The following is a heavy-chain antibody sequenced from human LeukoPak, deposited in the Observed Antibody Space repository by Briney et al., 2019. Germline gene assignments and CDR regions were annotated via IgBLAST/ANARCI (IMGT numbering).Heavy chain of an antibody. J-gene: IGHJ6*02. V-gene: IGHV3-74*01. D-gene: IGHD3-3*01. CDR2: IDNGGTVT. Sequence: GGSLRLSCSASGFTFSNYWMHWARQAPGKGLVWVTRIDNGGTVTTYADSVMGRFTISRDNAKNRLYLQMNGLRVEDTAVYYCFRSKLAWGGKDVRGPGTTVTVS. CDR1: GFTFSNYW. CDR3: FRSKLAWGGKDV.